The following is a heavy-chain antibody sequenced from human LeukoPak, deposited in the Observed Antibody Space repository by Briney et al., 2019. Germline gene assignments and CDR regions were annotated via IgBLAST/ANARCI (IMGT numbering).Heavy chain of an antibody. CDR3: AKDTQDGYSWVTGRFDY. CDR2: ISWNSGSI. V-gene: IGHV3-9*01. J-gene: IGHJ4*02. CDR1: GFTFDDYA. D-gene: IGHD5-24*01. Sequence: GGSLRLSCAASGFTFDDYAMHWVRQAPGKGLEWVSGISWNSGSIGYADSVKGRFTISRDNAKNSLYLQMNSLRAEDTALYYCAKDTQDGYSWVTGRFDYWGQGTLVTVSS.